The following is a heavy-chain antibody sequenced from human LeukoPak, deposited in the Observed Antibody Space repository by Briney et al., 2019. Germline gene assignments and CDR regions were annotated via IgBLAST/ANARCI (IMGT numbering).Heavy chain of an antibody. CDR3: AKASTRDTGYYFDS. CDR2: IRYNIENT. Sequence: GGSLRLSCAASGFTFSNYAMGWVREAPGKGPEWVSSIRYNIENTHYADAVQGRFTISRDNSKNTLYLQMNSLRAEDTARYYCAKASTRDTGYYFDSWGQGTLVSVSS. J-gene: IGHJ4*02. V-gene: IGHV3-23*01. CDR1: GFTFSNYA. D-gene: IGHD3-9*01.